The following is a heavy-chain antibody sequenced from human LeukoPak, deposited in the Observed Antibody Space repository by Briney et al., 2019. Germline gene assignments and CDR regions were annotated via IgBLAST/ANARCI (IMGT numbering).Heavy chain of an antibody. J-gene: IGHJ4*02. V-gene: IGHV3-48*01. CDR3: ASTWGHYYDSSGYYALSFDY. CDR2: ISSRSITI. Sequence: GGSLRLSCAVSGFTFSGYSMNWVRQAPGKGLEWVSHISSRSITIYYADSVKGRFTISRDNGKSLLFLQMNSLRAEDTAVYYCASTWGHYYDSSGYYALSFDYWGQGTLVTVSS. D-gene: IGHD3-22*01. CDR1: GFTFSGYS.